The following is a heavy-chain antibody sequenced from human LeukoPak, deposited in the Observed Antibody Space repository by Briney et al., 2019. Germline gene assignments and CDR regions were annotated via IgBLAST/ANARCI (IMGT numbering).Heavy chain of an antibody. V-gene: IGHV3-73*01. Sequence: GGSLRLSCAASGFTFSGSAIHWVRQASGKGLEWLGRIRSKANNYATTYGASVEGRFTISRDDSQNTAYLQMNSLIIEDTAVYFCTALGMAAAGMDYWGQGTLVTVSS. CDR2: IRSKANNYAT. D-gene: IGHD6-19*01. CDR3: TALGMAAAGMDY. J-gene: IGHJ4*02. CDR1: GFTFSGSA.